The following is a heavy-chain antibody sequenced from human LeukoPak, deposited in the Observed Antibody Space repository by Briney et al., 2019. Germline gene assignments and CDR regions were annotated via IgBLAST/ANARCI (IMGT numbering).Heavy chain of an antibody. CDR2: MNPNSGNT. CDR1: GYTFTSYD. V-gene: IGHV1-8*01. CDR3: ARLRITMIVVVIPGQLIDY. J-gene: IGHJ4*02. D-gene: IGHD3-22*01. Sequence: ASVKVSCKASGYTFTSYDINWVRQATGQGLEWMGWMNPNSGNTGYAQKFQGRVTMTRNTSISTAYMELSSLRSEDTAVYYCARLRITMIVVVIPGQLIDYWGQGTLVTVSS.